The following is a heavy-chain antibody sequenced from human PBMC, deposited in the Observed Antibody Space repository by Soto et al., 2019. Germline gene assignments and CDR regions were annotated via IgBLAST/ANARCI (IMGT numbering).Heavy chain of an antibody. Sequence: QGQLVQSGGEVKKPGASVKVSCKTSGYTFSRYGISWVRQAPGQGLEWMGWISGYNGDTNYARKFQGRVTMTIDTSTTTAYMELRSLTSDDTAIYYCPKHGQPPYYYYGLDVW. CDR2: ISGYNGDT. J-gene: IGHJ6*01. CDR1: GYTFSRYG. V-gene: IGHV1-18*01. CDR3: PKHGQPPYYYYGLDV.